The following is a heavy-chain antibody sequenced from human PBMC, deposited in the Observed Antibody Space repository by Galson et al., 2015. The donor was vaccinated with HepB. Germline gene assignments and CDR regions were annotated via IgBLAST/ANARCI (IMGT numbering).Heavy chain of an antibody. V-gene: IGHV3-30*18. J-gene: IGHJ4*02. CDR2: VSYDGGHN. Sequence: SLRLSCAASGFTFSNYGMHWVRQAPGKGLEWVAVVSYDGGHNYYADSVKGRFTISRDNSKNTLYLQMNSLRAEDTAVYYCAKAARIPDYYDSSGWVDYWGQGTLVTVSS. D-gene: IGHD3-22*01. CDR3: AKAARIPDYYDSSGWVDY. CDR1: GFTFSNYG.